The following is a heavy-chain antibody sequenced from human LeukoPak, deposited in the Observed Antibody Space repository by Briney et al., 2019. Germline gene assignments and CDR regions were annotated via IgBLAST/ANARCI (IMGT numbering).Heavy chain of an antibody. CDR3: VYLERRGHSYYYYYMDV. Sequence: ASVKVSCNASGDTFASYDINWVGHSTGQEGKWMGWMNPNSGKTGYAQKFQGRVTMTTNTSISTAYMELSSLRSEDTAVYYCVYLERRGHSYYYYYMDVWGKGTTVTVSS. CDR1: GDTFASYD. CDR2: MNPNSGKT. D-gene: IGHD1-1*01. J-gene: IGHJ6*03. V-gene: IGHV1-8*01.